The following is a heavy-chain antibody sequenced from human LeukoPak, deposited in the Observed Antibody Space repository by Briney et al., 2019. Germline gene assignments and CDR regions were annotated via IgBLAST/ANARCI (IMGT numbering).Heavy chain of an antibody. CDR2: ISAGSGNT. J-gene: IGHJ3*02. D-gene: IGHD1-1*01. CDR1: GDSSRTNA. V-gene: IGHV1-3*01. CDR3: ARERDDDPFDI. Sequence: ASVKVSCKASGDSSRTNAIVWLRQAPGQRPEWTGWISAGSGNTKYSQTFQDRLTLTRDTAASTVYMDLSSLRPEDTAVYFCARERDDDPFDIWGQGTLVIVSS.